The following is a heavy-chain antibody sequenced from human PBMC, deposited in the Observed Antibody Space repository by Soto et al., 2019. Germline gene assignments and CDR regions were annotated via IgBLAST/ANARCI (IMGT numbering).Heavy chain of an antibody. CDR2: ISYDGSNK. D-gene: IGHD3-22*01. V-gene: IGHV3-30-3*01. CDR3: AREFYSSGNDGMDV. J-gene: IGHJ6*02. CDR1: GFTFSSYA. Sequence: QVQLVESGGGVVKPGRSLRLSCAASGFTFSSYAMHWVRQAPGKGLEWVAVISYDGSNKYYADSVKGRFTISRDNSKNTLYLQMNSLRAEDTAVYYCAREFYSSGNDGMDVWGQGTTVTVSS.